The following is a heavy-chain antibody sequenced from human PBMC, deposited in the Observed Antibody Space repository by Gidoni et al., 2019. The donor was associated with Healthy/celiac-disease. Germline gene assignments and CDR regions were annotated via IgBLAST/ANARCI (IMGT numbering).Heavy chain of an antibody. V-gene: IGHV4-61*02. D-gene: IGHD2-21*02. J-gene: IGHJ5*02. CDR1: GVSISTGSYY. Sequence: QVQLQESVPGPVIPSQTLSPPCTAPGVSISTGSYYWSWIRQPAGTGLAWIGRIYTSGSTNYNPSLKSRVTISVDTSKNQFSLKLSSVTAAGTAVYYCARVVLGVVTAGNWFDPWGQGTLVTVSS. CDR2: IYTSGST. CDR3: ARVVLGVVTAGNWFDP.